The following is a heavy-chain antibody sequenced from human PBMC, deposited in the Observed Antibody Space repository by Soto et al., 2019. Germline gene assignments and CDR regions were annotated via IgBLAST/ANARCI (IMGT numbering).Heavy chain of an antibody. CDR2: ISSSGSTI. D-gene: IGHD3-10*01. CDR3: ARDEGVLLWFGEFVTYYGMDV. J-gene: IGHJ6*02. V-gene: IGHV3-48*03. Sequence: SLLLSCAASGFTFSSYEMNWVRQAPGKGLEWVSYISSSGSTIYYADSVKGRFTISRDNAKNSLYLQMNSLRAEDTAVYYCARDEGVLLWFGEFVTYYGMDVWGLGTTVTVS. CDR1: GFTFSSYE.